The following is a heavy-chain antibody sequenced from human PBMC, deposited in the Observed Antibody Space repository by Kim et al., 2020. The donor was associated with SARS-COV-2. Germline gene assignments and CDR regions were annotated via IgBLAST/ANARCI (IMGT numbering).Heavy chain of an antibody. CDR1: GGTFSSYA. J-gene: IGHJ3*02. CDR3: AREGDSSGWYSSAFDI. V-gene: IGHV1-69*04. Sequence: SVKVSCKASGGTFSSYAISWVRQAPGQGLEWMGRIIPILGIANYAQKFQGRVTITADKSTSTAYMELSSLRSEDTAVYYCAREGDSSGWYSSAFDIWGQGTMVTVSS. D-gene: IGHD6-19*01. CDR2: IIPILGIA.